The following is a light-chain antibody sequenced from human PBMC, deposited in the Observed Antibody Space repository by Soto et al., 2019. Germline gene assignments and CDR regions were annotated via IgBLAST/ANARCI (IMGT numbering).Light chain of an antibody. J-gene: IGKJ4*01. V-gene: IGKV3-15*01. CDR3: QQYHKWPLS. CDR2: GAS. CDR1: QSVSKN. Sequence: EIVLTQSPATLSLSPGERATLSCRASQSVSKNLAWYQQKPGQAPRLLIFGASTRATGVPARFSGSGYGTEFTLTISSLQSEDFAVYYCQQYHKWPLSFGGGTKVDIK.